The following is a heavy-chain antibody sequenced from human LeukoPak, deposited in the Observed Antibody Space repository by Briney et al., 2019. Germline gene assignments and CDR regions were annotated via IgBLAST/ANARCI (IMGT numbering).Heavy chain of an antibody. D-gene: IGHD6-13*01. Sequence: PGGSLRVSCAASGFTFSDAWMSWVRQAPGKGLEWIGEINHSGSTNYNPSLKSRVTKSVDTSKNQFSLKLSSVTAADTAVYYCAGTEGYYFDYWGQGTLVTVSS. CDR1: GFTFSDAW. V-gene: IGHV4-34*08. CDR3: AGTEGYYFDY. J-gene: IGHJ4*02. CDR2: INHSGST.